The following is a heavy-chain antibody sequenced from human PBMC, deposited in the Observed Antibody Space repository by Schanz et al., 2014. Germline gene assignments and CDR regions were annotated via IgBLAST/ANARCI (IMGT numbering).Heavy chain of an antibody. CDR3: AKERDITGWNHGDY. D-gene: IGHD6-19*01. V-gene: IGHV3-30*18. CDR1: GFSFNNYG. Sequence: QVQLVESGGSVVQPGRSLRLSCAASGFSFNNYGLNWVRQAPGKGLEWVAAISYYADSVKGRFTISRDTSKNTLYLQMSSLRAEDTALYHCAKERDITGWNHGDYWGQGTLVTVSS. CDR2: IS. J-gene: IGHJ4*02.